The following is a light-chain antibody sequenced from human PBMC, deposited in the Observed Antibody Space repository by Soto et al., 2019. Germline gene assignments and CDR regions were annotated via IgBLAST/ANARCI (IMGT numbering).Light chain of an antibody. J-gene: IGKJ4*01. CDR2: GAS. V-gene: IGKV3-15*01. Sequence: EIVLTQSPGTLSLSPWERATLSCRASQSVSSKLAWYQQKPGQAPRLLIYGASTRATGIPARFSGSGSGTEFNLTISSLQSEDFAVYFCQQYDDWLRLTFGGGTKVDI. CDR1: QSVSSK. CDR3: QQYDDWLRLT.